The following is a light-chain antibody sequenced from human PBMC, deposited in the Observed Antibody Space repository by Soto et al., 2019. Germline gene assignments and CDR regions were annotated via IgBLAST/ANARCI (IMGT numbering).Light chain of an antibody. CDR1: SSDVGDYKY. CDR3: TSYTSSSTLV. V-gene: IGLV2-14*01. CDR2: EVT. Sequence: QSALTQPASVSGSPGQSITISCTGTSSDVGDYKYVSWYQQHPGKAPKLMIYEVTNRPSGVSDRFSGSKSGTTASLIISGPQAEDEADYYCTSYTSSSTLVFGGGTKVTVL. J-gene: IGLJ2*01.